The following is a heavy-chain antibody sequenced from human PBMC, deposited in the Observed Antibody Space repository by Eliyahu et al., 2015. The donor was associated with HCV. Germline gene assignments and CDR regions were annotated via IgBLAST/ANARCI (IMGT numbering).Heavy chain of an antibody. CDR2: IHYSGST. J-gene: IGHJ5*02. D-gene: IGHD6-19*01. CDR1: GGSISXYC. Sequence: QVQLQESGPGLXKPSETLSLXCTVSGGSISXYCXSWIRQPPGKGLEWIGFIHYSGSTXYTPXLKSRVTXSVDTSRNQFSLKLXSVTAADTAVYYCASGGGGIAVAGTGGWFDPWGQGTLVTVSS. CDR3: ASGGGGIAVAGTGGWFDP. V-gene: IGHV4-59*01.